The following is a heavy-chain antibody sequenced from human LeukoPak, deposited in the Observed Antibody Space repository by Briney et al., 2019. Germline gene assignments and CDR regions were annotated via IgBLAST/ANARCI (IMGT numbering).Heavy chain of an antibody. Sequence: GGSLRLSCAASGFTFSSYGMHWVRQAPGKGLGWVAFIRHDGNNKYYADSVKGRFTISRDNSKNTLYLQMNSLRAEDTALYYCAKDGSLYSSSWYLDYWGQGTLVTVSS. V-gene: IGHV3-30*02. D-gene: IGHD6-13*01. CDR1: GFTFSSYG. J-gene: IGHJ4*02. CDR3: AKDGSLYSSSWYLDY. CDR2: IRHDGNNK.